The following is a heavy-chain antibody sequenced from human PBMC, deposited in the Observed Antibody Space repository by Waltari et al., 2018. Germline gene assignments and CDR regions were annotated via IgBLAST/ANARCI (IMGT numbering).Heavy chain of an antibody. V-gene: IGHV4-4*02. Sequence: LWNWFRQSPQKRREWIRQVHCSGRTNYNPSFASRVTVSLDTSKNLFSLKVTSATAADTAVYYCARDRGRGLYLDTWGPGTLVTVSP. CDR3: ARDRGRGLYLDT. D-gene: IGHD2-15*01. CDR1: L. J-gene: IGHJ5*02. CDR2: VHCSGRT.